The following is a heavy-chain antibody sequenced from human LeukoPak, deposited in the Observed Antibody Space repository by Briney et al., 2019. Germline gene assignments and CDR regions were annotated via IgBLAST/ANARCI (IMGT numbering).Heavy chain of an antibody. J-gene: IGHJ5*02. CDR1: GFTFTSSA. V-gene: IGHV1-58*02. Sequence: SVKVSCKASGFTFTSSAMQWVRQARGQRLEWIGWIVVGSGNTNHAQKFQERVTITRDMSTSTTYMELSSLRSEGTAVYYCGADLTMVRGVPRWFDPWGQGTLVTVSS. D-gene: IGHD3-10*01. CDR3: GADLTMVRGVPRWFDP. CDR2: IVVGSGNT.